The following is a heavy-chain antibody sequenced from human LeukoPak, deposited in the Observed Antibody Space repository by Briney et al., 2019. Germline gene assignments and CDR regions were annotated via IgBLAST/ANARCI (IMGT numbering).Heavy chain of an antibody. CDR1: GGSISSSSYY. CDR3: ARDPHGGSDY. V-gene: IGHV4-39*07. Sequence: SETLSLTCTVSGGSISSSSYYWGWIRQPPGKGLEWIGSIYYSGSTYYNPSLKSRVTISVDTSKNQFSLKLSSVTAADTAVYYCARDPHGGSDYWGQGTLVIVSS. D-gene: IGHD4-23*01. CDR2: IYYSGST. J-gene: IGHJ4*02.